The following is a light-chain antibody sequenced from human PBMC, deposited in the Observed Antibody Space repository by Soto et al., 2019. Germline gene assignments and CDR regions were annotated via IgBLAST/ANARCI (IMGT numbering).Light chain of an antibody. CDR2: GNS. CDR1: SSNIGAGYD. J-gene: IGLJ2*01. V-gene: IGLV1-40*01. CDR3: QSYDSHVV. Sequence: QSALTQPPSVSGAPGQRVTISCTGSSSNIGAGYDVHWYQQLPGTAPKLLIYGNSNRPSGVPDRFSGSKSGTSASLAITGLQAEDEADYYCQSYDSHVVFGGGTQLTVL.